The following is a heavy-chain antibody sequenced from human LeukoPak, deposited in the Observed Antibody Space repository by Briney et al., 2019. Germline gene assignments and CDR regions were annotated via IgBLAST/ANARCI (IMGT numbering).Heavy chain of an antibody. CDR3: ARSYGGKRAEYFQH. Sequence: SETLSLTCTVSGGSISSYYWSWIRQPPGKGLEWIGYIYYSGSTNYNPSLKSRVTISVDTSKNQFSLKLSSVTAADTAVYYCARSYGGKRAEYFQHWGQGTLVTVPS. D-gene: IGHD4-23*01. J-gene: IGHJ1*01. CDR1: GGSISSYY. V-gene: IGHV4-59*01. CDR2: IYYSGST.